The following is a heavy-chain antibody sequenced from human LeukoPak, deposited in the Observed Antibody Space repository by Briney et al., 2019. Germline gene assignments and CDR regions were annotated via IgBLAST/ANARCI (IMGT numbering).Heavy chain of an antibody. Sequence: GGSLRLSCAASEFTFSSYWMSWVRQAPGKGLEWVANKKQDGSEKYYVDSVKGRFTISRDNAKNSLYLQMNSLRAEDTAVYYCAVANWGWYYFDYWGQGTLVPSPQ. V-gene: IGHV3-7*01. CDR2: KKQDGSEK. J-gene: IGHJ4*02. CDR1: EFTFSSYW. D-gene: IGHD7-27*01. CDR3: AVANWGWYYFDY.